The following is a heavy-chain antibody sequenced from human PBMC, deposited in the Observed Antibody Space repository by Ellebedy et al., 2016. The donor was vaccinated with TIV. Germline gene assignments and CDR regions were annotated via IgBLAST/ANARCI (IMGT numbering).Heavy chain of an antibody. CDR1: GFTFSKFD. CDR2: ISSSSSYI. J-gene: IGHJ6*03. CDR3: ARDQDSGYDSEYSSFAEYMDV. Sequence: GESLKISXVASGFTFSKFDMNWVRQAPGKGLEWVSSISSSSSYIYYADSVKGRFTISRDNAKNSLYLQMNSLRAEDTAVYYCARDQDSGYDSEYSSFAEYMDVWGKGTTVTVSS. D-gene: IGHD5-12*01. V-gene: IGHV3-21*01.